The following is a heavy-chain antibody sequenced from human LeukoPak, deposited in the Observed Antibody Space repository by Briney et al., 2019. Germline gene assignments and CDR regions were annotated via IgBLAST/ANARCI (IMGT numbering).Heavy chain of an antibody. Sequence: SVKVSCKASGGTFSSYAISWVRQAPGQGLEWMGRIIPILGIANYAQKFQGRVTITADKSTSTAYMELSSLRSEDTAVYYCARDDSGSYYSGYWGQGTLVTVSS. J-gene: IGHJ4*02. CDR1: GGTFSSYA. D-gene: IGHD1-26*01. CDR2: IIPILGIA. CDR3: ARDDSGSYYSGY. V-gene: IGHV1-69*04.